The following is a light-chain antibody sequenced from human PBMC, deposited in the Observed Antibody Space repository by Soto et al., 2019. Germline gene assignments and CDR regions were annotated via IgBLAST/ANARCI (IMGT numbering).Light chain of an antibody. CDR3: QQYYTYPYT. CDR2: QAS. V-gene: IGKV1-5*03. Sequence: DIQMTQSPSTLSASVGDIVTINCRASQYMSSWLAWYQEKPGKAPKLLIYQASILESAAPSRFSGSASATEITLTISSLQPDDFATYYCQQYYTYPYTFGQGTRLEIK. J-gene: IGKJ5*01. CDR1: QYMSSW.